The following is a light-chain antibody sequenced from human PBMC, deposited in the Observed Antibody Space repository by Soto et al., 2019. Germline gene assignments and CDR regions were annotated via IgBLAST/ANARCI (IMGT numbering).Light chain of an antibody. CDR2: SNN. J-gene: IGLJ3*02. CDR3: AAWDDSLNAWV. CDR1: SSNIGSNT. Sequence: QSVLTQPPSASGTPGQRVTISCSGSSSNIGSNTVNWYQQLPGTAPKLLIYSNNQRPSGVPDRFSGSKSGTSASLAISGLQSEDEDDYYCAAWDDSLNAWVFCGGTKVTVL. V-gene: IGLV1-44*01.